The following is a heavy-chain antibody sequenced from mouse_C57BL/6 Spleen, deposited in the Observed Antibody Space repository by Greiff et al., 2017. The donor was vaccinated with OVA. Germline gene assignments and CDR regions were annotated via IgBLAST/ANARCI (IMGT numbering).Heavy chain of an antibody. Sequence: VQLQQSGAELVRPGSSVKLSCKASGYTFTSYWMHWVKQRPIQGLEWIGNIDPSDSETHYNQKFKDKATLTVDKSSSTAYMQLSSLTSEDSAVYYCERSGDYGSSYGYWGQGTTLTVSS. CDR2: IDPSDSET. D-gene: IGHD1-1*01. CDR1: GYTFTSYW. J-gene: IGHJ2*01. CDR3: ERSGDYGSSYGY. V-gene: IGHV1-52*01.